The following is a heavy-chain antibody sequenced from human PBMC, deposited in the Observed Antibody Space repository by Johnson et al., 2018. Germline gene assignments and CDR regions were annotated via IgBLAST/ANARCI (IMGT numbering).Heavy chain of an antibody. D-gene: IGHD4-17*01. Sequence: QVQLVQSGGGVVQPGRSLRLACVASGFNFINYGMHWVRQTPGKGLEWVAVVSSDGSTQYSADSVKGRVTISRDNSKNTLSLQMTSLRAEDTAVYFCARTTRGALDRWGRGTLVTVS. CDR1: GFNFINYG. CDR2: VSSDGSTQ. V-gene: IGHV3-30*03. CDR3: ARTTRGALDR. J-gene: IGHJ3*02.